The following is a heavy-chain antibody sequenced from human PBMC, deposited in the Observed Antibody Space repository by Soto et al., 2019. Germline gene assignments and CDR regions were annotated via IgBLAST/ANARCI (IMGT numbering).Heavy chain of an antibody. J-gene: IGHJ5*02. Sequence: VQLVESGGGVVQPGRSLRLSCAASGFTFSSYGMHWVRQAPGKGLEWVAVISYDGSNKYYADSVKGRFTISRDNSKNTLYLQMNSLRAEDTAVYYCVRSLAAAGNNWFDPWGQGTLVTVSS. CDR2: ISYDGSNK. CDR3: VRSLAAAGNNWFDP. V-gene: IGHV3-30*03. D-gene: IGHD6-13*01. CDR1: GFTFSSYG.